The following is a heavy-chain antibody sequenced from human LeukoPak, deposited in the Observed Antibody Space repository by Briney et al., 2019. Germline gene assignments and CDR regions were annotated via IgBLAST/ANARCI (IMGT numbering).Heavy chain of an antibody. CDR3: ARDRRYSSGWYREGDAFDI. D-gene: IGHD6-19*01. J-gene: IGHJ3*02. Sequence: GGSLRLSCAASGFTFSSYWMSWVRQAPGKGLEWVANIKQDGSEKYYVDSVKGRFTISRDNAKNSLYLQMNSLRAEDTAVYYCARDRRYSSGWYREGDAFDIWGQGTMVTVSS. CDR2: IKQDGSEK. V-gene: IGHV3-7*01. CDR1: GFTFSSYW.